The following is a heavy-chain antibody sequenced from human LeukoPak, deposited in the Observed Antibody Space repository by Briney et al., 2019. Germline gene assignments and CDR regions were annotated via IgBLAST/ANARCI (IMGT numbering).Heavy chain of an antibody. V-gene: IGHV4-4*02. CDR1: GGSISSSNW. Sequence: SGTLSLTCAVSGGSISSSNWWSWVRQPPGKGLEWIGEIYHSGSTNYSPSLKSRVTISVDTSKNQFSLKLSSVTAADTAVYYCARDRKGVVPAEAGGWFDPWGQGTLVTVSS. CDR2: IYHSGST. D-gene: IGHD2-2*01. J-gene: IGHJ5*02. CDR3: ARDRKGVVPAEAGGWFDP.